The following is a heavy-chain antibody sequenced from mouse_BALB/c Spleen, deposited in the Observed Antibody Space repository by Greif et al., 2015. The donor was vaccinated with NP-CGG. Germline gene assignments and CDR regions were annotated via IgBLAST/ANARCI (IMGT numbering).Heavy chain of an antibody. D-gene: IGHD3-1*01. CDR1: GYTFTNYW. CDR3: ARQLGLRSLFDY. CDR2: IYPGGGYT. J-gene: IGHJ2*01. V-gene: IGHV1-63*02. Sequence: VQLQQSGAELVRPGTSVKISCKASGYTFTNYWLGWVKQRPGHGLEWIGDIYPGGGYTNYNEKFKGKATLTADTSSSTAYMQLSSLTSEDSAVYFCARQLGLRSLFDYWGQGTTLTVSS.